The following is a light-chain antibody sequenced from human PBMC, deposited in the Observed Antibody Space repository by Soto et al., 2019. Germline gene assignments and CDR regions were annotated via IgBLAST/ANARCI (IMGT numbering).Light chain of an antibody. Sequence: EIVLTQSPGTLSLSPGERATLSCRASQSVSSSYLAWYQQKPGQAPRLLIYGASSRATGIPDRFSGSGSGPDFTLTIIRLEPEDFAVYYCQQYGSSLFTFGPGTKVDIK. CDR1: QSVSSSY. J-gene: IGKJ3*01. CDR3: QQYGSSLFT. CDR2: GAS. V-gene: IGKV3-20*01.